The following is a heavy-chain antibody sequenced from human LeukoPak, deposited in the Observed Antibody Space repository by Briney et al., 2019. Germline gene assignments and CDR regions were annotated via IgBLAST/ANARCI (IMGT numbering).Heavy chain of an antibody. CDR3: ARIVLVRGVIYYGMDV. Sequence: SGGSLRLSCAASGVTFSIYSMNWVRQAPGKGLEWLSYMSSSTNTLYSADSVKGRFTISRDNAKNSLYLQMSSLRAEDTAVYYCARIVLVRGVIYYGMDVWGQGTTVTVSS. CDR2: MSSSTNTL. J-gene: IGHJ6*02. CDR1: GVTFSIYS. D-gene: IGHD3-10*01. V-gene: IGHV3-48*04.